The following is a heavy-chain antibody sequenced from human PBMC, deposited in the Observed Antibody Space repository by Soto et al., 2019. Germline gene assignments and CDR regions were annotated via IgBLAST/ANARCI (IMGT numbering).Heavy chain of an antibody. D-gene: IGHD1-20*01. CDR1: GGSISSGGYY. V-gene: IGHV4-31*03. J-gene: IGHJ6*03. Sequence: SETLSLTCTVSGGSISSGGYYWSWMRQHPGKGLEWIGYIYYSGSTYYNPSLKSRVIISVDTSKNQFSLKLSSVTAADTAVYYCASLALTQSAYYYYMDVWGKGTTVTVSS. CDR2: IYYSGST. CDR3: ASLALTQSAYYYYMDV.